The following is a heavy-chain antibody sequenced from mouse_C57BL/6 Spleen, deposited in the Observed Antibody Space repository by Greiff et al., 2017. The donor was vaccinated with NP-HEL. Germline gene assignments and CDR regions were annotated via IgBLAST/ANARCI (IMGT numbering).Heavy chain of an antibody. Sequence: QVQLQQSGAELARPGASVKLSCKASGYTFTSYGISWVKQRTGQGLEWIGEIYPRSGNTYYNEKFKGKATLTADKSSSTAYMELRSLTSEDSAVYFCARQGDYGPYAMDYWGQGTSVTVSS. D-gene: IGHD1-2*01. CDR3: ARQGDYGPYAMDY. V-gene: IGHV1-81*01. CDR1: GYTFTSYG. CDR2: IYPRSGNT. J-gene: IGHJ4*01.